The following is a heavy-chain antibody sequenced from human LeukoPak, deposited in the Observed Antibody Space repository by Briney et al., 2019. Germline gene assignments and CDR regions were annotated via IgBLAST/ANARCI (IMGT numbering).Heavy chain of an antibody. CDR3: ARLLRWYYYDSSGCYFDY. D-gene: IGHD3-22*01. V-gene: IGHV4-39*07. CDR2: INHSGST. CDR1: GGSISSSYYY. Sequence: SETLSLTCTVSGGSISSSYYYWSWIRQPPGKGLEWIGEINHSGSTNYNPSLKSRVTISVDTSKNQFSLKLSSVTAADTAVYYCARLLRWYYYDSSGCYFDYWGQGTLVTVSS. J-gene: IGHJ4*02.